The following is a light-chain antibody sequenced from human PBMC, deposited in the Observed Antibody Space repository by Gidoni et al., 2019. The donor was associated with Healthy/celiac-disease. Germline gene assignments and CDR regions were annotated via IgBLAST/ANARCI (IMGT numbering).Light chain of an antibody. J-gene: IGKJ2*01. CDR3: QQYGSSPPVYT. Sequence: TALTQSPGPLSLSPGERATLSCRVSQSVSSSYLPGYQQKPGKAPRLLICGAPSRATGIPDRFSGSESGTDFTLTISSLEPEDFAVYYCQQYGSSPPVYTFGQGTKLEIK. CDR2: GAP. V-gene: IGKV3-20*01. CDR1: QSVSSSY.